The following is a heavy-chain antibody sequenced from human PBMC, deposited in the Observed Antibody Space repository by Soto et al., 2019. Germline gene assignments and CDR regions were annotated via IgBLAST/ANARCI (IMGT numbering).Heavy chain of an antibody. Sequence: QITLKESGPTLVKPTQTLTLTCTLSGFSLSTSGVGVGWLRHPPGKALEWLALIYWDDDKRYSPSLKSRLTITKDTSKNQVVLTMTNMDPVDTATYYCAHKETTAHAFDYLGQGTLVTVSS. V-gene: IGHV2-5*02. CDR1: GFSLSTSGVG. CDR2: IYWDDDK. D-gene: IGHD4-17*01. J-gene: IGHJ4*02. CDR3: AHKETTAHAFDY.